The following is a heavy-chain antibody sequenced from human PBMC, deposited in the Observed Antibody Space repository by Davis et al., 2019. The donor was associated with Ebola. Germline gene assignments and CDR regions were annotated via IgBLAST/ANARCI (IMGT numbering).Heavy chain of an antibody. CDR2: ISSSGSTI. V-gene: IGHV3-11*01. J-gene: IGHJ6*02. D-gene: IGHD1-7*01. Sequence: GESLKISCAASGFTFSDYYMSWIRQAPGKGLEWVSYISSSGSTIYYADSVKGRFTISRDNAKNSLYLQMNSLRAEDTAVYYCARDQRPGITGTFYYYGMDVWGQGTTVTVSS. CDR1: GFTFSDYY. CDR3: ARDQRPGITGTFYYYGMDV.